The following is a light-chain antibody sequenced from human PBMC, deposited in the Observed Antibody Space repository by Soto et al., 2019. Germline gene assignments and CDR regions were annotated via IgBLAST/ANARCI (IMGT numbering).Light chain of an antibody. J-gene: IGLJ2*01. CDR1: SRDVGGHDY. CDR3: SSSTFSRTVI. V-gene: IGLV2-14*03. CDR2: DVT. Sequence: QSVLTQPASVSGSPGQSITISCTGTSRDVGGHDYVSWYQHHPGKVPKLIIFDVTHRPSGVSDRFSGSKSGNTASLTISGLQAEDEGDYYCSSSTFSRTVIFGGGTKLTVL.